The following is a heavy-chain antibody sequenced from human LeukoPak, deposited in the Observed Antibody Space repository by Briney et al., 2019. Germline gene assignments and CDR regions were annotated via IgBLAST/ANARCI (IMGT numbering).Heavy chain of an antibody. D-gene: IGHD3-10*01. V-gene: IGHV3-15*01. J-gene: IGHJ4*02. CDR2: IKSKADGGTT. CDR1: GFTFSNAW. Sequence: PGGSLRLSCAASGFTFSNAWMNWVRQAPGRGLEWVGRIKSKADGGTTEYAAPVKGRFTISRDDSKNTLNLQMHSLKTEDTAVYYCTTRGRGVIWVDSWGQGSLVTVSS. CDR3: TTRGRGVIWVDS.